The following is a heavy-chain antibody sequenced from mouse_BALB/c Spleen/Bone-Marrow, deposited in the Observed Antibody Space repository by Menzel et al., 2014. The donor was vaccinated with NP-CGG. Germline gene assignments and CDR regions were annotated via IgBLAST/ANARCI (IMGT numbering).Heavy chain of an antibody. CDR3: ARELGRWYFDV. CDR2: INPGSGGT. CDR1: GYAFXNYL. D-gene: IGHD4-1*01. Sequence: VQLVESGAELVRPGTSVKVSCKASGYAFXNYLIEWVKQGPGQGLEWIGVINPGSGGTNYNEKFKGKATLTADKSSSTAYMQLSSLTSDDSAVYFCARELGRWYFDVWGAGTTVTVSS. V-gene: IGHV1-54*01. J-gene: IGHJ1*01.